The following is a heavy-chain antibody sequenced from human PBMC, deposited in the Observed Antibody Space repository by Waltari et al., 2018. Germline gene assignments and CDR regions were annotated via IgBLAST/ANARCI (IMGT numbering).Heavy chain of an antibody. Sequence: QVQLVQSGAEVKKPGSSVKVSCKASGGTFSSYTISWVRQAPGQGLEWMGRIIPILGIATYAQKFQGRVTITADKSTSTAYMELSSLRSEDTAVYYCARTYLGYCSSTSCRPYDYWGQGTLVTVSS. J-gene: IGHJ4*02. CDR2: IIPILGIA. V-gene: IGHV1-69*02. CDR1: GGTFSSYT. D-gene: IGHD2-2*01. CDR3: ARTYLGYCSSTSCRPYDY.